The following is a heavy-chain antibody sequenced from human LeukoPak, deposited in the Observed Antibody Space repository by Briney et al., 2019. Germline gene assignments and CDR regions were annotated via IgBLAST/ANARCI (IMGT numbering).Heavy chain of an antibody. J-gene: IGHJ4*02. D-gene: IGHD4-17*01. V-gene: IGHV3-23*01. CDR1: GLPLRYDL. CDR2: IGASGGST. CDR3: TVGSIFYGDYAFFDY. Sequence: GGSLRQSFWTSGLPLRYDLLRTVRQAPGKGLEWVSGIGASGGSTYYADSVKGRFTISRDNSKNTLYLQMNSLRAAETAVYFWTVGSIFYGDYAFFDYWGQGTLVIVSS.